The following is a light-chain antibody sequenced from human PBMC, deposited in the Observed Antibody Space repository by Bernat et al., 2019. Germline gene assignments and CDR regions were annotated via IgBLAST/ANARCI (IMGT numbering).Light chain of an antibody. J-gene: IGLJ3*02. CDR2: DVT. CDR3: CSFAGSSTLGV. V-gene: IGLV2-11*01. CDR1: SSDVGAYDR. Sequence: QSALTQPRSVSGSPGQSVTISCTGTSSDVGAYDRVSWYQQHPGKAPKLVIYDVTKRPSGVPDRFSGSKSGITASLTISGLQAEDEADYHCCSFAGSSTLGVFGGGTKLTVL.